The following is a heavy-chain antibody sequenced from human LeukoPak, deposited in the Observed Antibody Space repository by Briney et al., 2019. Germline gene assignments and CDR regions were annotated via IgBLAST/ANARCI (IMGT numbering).Heavy chain of an antibody. Sequence: ASVKVSCKASGYTFTGYYMHWVRQAPGQGLEWMGIINPSGGSTSYAQKFQGRVTMTRDTSTSTVYMELSSLRSEDTAVYYCARLPYYDFWSGGIDYWGQGTLVTVSS. CDR2: INPSGGST. D-gene: IGHD3-3*01. V-gene: IGHV1-46*01. J-gene: IGHJ4*02. CDR1: GYTFTGYY. CDR3: ARLPYYDFWSGGIDY.